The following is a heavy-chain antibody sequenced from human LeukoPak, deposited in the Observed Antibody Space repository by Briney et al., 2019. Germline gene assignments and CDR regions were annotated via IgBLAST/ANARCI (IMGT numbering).Heavy chain of an antibody. CDR3: ARLDYDFWSGSARWFDP. D-gene: IGHD3-3*01. CDR2: IYYSGST. Sequence: SETLSLTCTVSGGSISSSSYYWGWIRQPPGKGLEWIGIIYYSGSTYYNPSLKSRVTISVDTSKNQFSLKLSSVTAADTAVYYCARLDYDFWSGSARWFDPWGQGTLVTVSS. CDR1: GGSISSSSYY. V-gene: IGHV4-39*01. J-gene: IGHJ5*02.